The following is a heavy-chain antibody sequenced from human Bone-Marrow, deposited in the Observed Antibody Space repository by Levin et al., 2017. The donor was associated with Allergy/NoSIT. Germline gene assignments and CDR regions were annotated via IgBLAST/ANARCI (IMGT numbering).Heavy chain of an antibody. Sequence: GESLKISCKVSGYTLTELSMHWVRQAPGKGLEWMGGFDPEDGETIYAQKFQGRVTMTEDTSTDTAYMELSSLRSEDTAVYYCATDPYCSGGSCYSYWGQGTLVTVSS. CDR1: GYTLTELS. CDR2: FDPEDGET. D-gene: IGHD2-15*01. V-gene: IGHV1-24*01. CDR3: ATDPYCSGGSCYSY. J-gene: IGHJ4*02.